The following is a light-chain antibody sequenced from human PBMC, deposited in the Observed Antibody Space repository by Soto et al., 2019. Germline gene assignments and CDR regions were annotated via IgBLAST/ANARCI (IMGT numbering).Light chain of an antibody. V-gene: IGLV2-14*01. CDR1: SSDVGGYNY. CDR2: DVS. Sequence: QSVLTQPASVSGPPGQSITISCTGTSSDVGGYNYVSWYQQHPDKAPKLMIYDVSNRPSGLSNRFSGSKSGNTASLTISGLQAEDEADYYCSSYTSSSLYVFGTGTKLTVL. J-gene: IGLJ1*01. CDR3: SSYTSSSLYV.